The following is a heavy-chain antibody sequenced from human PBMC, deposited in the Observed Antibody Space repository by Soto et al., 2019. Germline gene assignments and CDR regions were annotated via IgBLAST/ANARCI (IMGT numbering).Heavy chain of an antibody. Sequence: QVQLQQWGAGLLKPSETLSLTCAVYGGSFTGYFWSWIRQPPGKGLEWIAEINHSGSTNYNPSLRSRVTISVDPSKNQISLKLSTVTAADTAVYYGARGTYGSGSLHYWGQGTLVTVSS. CDR1: GGSFTGYF. J-gene: IGHJ4*02. D-gene: IGHD3-10*01. CDR2: INHSGST. V-gene: IGHV4-34*01. CDR3: ARGTYGSGSLHY.